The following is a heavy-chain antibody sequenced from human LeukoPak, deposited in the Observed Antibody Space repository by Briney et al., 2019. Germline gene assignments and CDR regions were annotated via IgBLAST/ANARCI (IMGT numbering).Heavy chain of an antibody. CDR2: IYTSGST. J-gene: IGHJ4*02. V-gene: IGHV4-4*07. CDR1: GGSISSYY. CDR3: ARDLGYNWNERGFDY. D-gene: IGHD1-1*01. Sequence: SETLSLTCTVSGGSISSYYWSWIRQPAGKGLEWIGRIYTSGSTNYNPSLKSRVTMSVDTSKNQFSLKLSSVAAADTAVYYCARDLGYNWNERGFDYWGQGTLVTVSS.